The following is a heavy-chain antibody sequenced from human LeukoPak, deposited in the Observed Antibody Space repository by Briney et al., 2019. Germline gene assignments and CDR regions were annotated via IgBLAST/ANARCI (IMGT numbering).Heavy chain of an antibody. D-gene: IGHD6-13*01. CDR1: GFTFSSYA. Sequence: GGSLRLSCAASGFTFSSYAMHWVRQAPGKGLVWVSRINSDGSSTSYADSVKGRFTISRDNAKNTLYLQMNSLRAEDTAVYYCAKEGHLAAAGTDFDYWGQGTLVTVSS. J-gene: IGHJ4*02. V-gene: IGHV3-74*01. CDR2: INSDGSST. CDR3: AKEGHLAAAGTDFDY.